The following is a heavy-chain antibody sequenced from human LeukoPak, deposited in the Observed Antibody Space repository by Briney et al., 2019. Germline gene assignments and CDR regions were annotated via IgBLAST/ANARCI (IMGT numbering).Heavy chain of an antibody. V-gene: IGHV4-39*07. D-gene: IGHD6-13*01. J-gene: IGHJ4*02. CDR1: GGSISSGGYY. CDR3: ARIPRIAAAGPKFDY. CDR2: INHSGST. Sequence: SETLSLTCTVSGGSISSGGYYWSWLRQPPGKGLEWIGEINHSGSTNYNPSLKSRVTISVDTSKNQFSLKLSSVTAADTAVYYCARIPRIAAAGPKFDYWGQGTLVTVSS.